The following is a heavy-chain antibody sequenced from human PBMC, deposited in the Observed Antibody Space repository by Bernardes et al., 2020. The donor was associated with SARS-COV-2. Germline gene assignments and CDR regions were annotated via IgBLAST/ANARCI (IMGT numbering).Heavy chain of an antibody. CDR1: GFMFNFYG. CDR3: VRGRPIIDY. J-gene: IGHJ4*02. V-gene: IGHV3-33*01. Sequence: SLRLSCAASGFMFNFYGMHWVRQAPGKGLEWVAVIWYNGSNVHYADSVKGRFTISRDNSKNTLYLQMSSLRADDTAVYYCVRGRPIIDYWGQGTLVTVSS. CDR2: IWYNGSNV.